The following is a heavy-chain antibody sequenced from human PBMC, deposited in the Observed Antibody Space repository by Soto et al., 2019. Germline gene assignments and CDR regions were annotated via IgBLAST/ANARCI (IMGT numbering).Heavy chain of an antibody. CDR2: ISAYNGNT. CDR3: ASDGARTTTVPGGKMTVDY. J-gene: IGHJ4*02. CDR1: GYTFTSYG. D-gene: IGHD3-10*01. V-gene: IGHV1-18*01. Sequence: ASVKVSCKASGYTFTSYGISWVRQAPGQGLEWMGWISAYNGNTNYAQKLQGRVTMTTDTSTSTAYMELRSLRSDDTAVYYCASDGARTTTVPGGKMTVDYWGQGTLVTVSS.